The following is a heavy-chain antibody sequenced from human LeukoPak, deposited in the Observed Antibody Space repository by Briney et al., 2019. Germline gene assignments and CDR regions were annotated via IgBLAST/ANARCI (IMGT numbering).Heavy chain of an antibody. CDR1: GFTFSSYE. D-gene: IGHD5-18*01. CDR3: ARNTGYSYGYFDY. CDR2: ISSSGSTI. J-gene: IGHJ4*02. Sequence: PGGSLRLSCAASGFTFSSYEMNWVRQAPGKELEWVSYISSSGSTIYYADSVKGRFTISRDNAKNTLYLQMNSLRAEDTAVYYCARNTGYSYGYFDYWGQGTLVTVSS. V-gene: IGHV3-48*03.